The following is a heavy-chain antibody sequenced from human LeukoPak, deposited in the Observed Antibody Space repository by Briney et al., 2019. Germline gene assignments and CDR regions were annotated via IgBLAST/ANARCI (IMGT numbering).Heavy chain of an antibody. CDR2: IYYSGST. D-gene: IGHD5-12*01. CDR1: GGSISSGDYY. CDR3: ATLRVATPYYFDY. V-gene: IGHV4-30-4*08. J-gene: IGHJ4*02. Sequence: TLSLTCTVSGGSISSGDYYWSWIRQPPGKGLEWIGYIYYSGSTYYNPSLKSRVTISVDTSKNQFSLKLSSVTAADTAVYYCATLRVATPYYFDYWGQGTLVTVSS.